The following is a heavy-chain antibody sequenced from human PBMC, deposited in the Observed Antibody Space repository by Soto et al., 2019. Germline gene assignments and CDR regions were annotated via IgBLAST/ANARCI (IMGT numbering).Heavy chain of an antibody. J-gene: IGHJ6*02. CDR3: ARRLKYGSGSYYKPRADFNYYYYGMDV. CDR2: INAGNGNT. Sequence: ASVKVSCKASGYTFTSYAMHWVRQAPGQRLEWMGWINAGNGNTKYSQKFQGRVTITRDTSASTAYMELSSLRAEDTALYYCARRLKYGSGSYYKPRADFNYYYYGMDVWGQGTTVTVSS. V-gene: IGHV1-3*01. CDR1: GYTFTSYA. D-gene: IGHD3-10*01.